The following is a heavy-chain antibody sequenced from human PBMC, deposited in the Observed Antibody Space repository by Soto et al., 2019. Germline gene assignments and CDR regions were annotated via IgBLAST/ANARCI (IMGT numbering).Heavy chain of an antibody. CDR2: IIPIFGTA. Sequence: QVQLVQSGAEVKKPGSSVKVSCKASGGTFSSYAISWVRQAPGQGLEWMGGIIPIFGTANYAQKFQGRVTITADESTRTAYMELSSLRSEDTAVYYCATVEMATITPTTDWYFDLWGRGTLVTVSS. V-gene: IGHV1-69*01. D-gene: IGHD5-12*01. J-gene: IGHJ2*01. CDR1: GGTFSSYA. CDR3: ATVEMATITPTTDWYFDL.